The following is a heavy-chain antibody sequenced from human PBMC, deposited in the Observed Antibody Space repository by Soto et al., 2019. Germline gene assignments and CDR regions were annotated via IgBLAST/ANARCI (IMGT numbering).Heavy chain of an antibody. Sequence: GGSLRLSCEASGFTVSSNYMSWVRQAPGKGLEWVSVIYSGGSTYYADSVKGRFTISRDNSKNTLYLQMNSLRAEDTAVYYCARDGSPRDYYYYGMDVWGQGTTVTVSS. CDR3: ARDGSPRDYYYYGMDV. V-gene: IGHV3-53*01. CDR1: GFTVSSNY. J-gene: IGHJ6*02. CDR2: IYSGGST. D-gene: IGHD3-10*01.